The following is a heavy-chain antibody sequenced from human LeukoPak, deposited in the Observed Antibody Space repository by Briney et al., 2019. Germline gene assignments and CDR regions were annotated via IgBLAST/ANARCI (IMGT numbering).Heavy chain of an antibody. CDR1: GGSFSGYF. V-gene: IGHV4-34*01. D-gene: IGHD1-26*01. Sequence: PSETLSLTCAVYGGSFSGYFWSWIRQPPGKGLEWIGEINHSGSTNYNPSLKSRVTISLDTSKNQFSLKLSSVTAADTAVYYCARTSGSYYYYYYYMDVWGKGTTVTISS. CDR3: ARTSGSYYYYYYYMDV. J-gene: IGHJ6*03. CDR2: INHSGST.